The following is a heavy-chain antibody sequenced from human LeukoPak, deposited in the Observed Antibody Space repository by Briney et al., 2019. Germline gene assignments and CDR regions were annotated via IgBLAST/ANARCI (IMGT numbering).Heavy chain of an antibody. Sequence: GGSLRLSCAASGFTFSSYSMNWVRQAPGKGLEWVSYISSSSSTIYYADSVKGRFTISRDNAKNSLYLQMNSLRAEDTAVYYCAKGPTDYGDCYFDYWGQGTLVTVSS. V-gene: IGHV3-48*01. CDR1: GFTFSSYS. CDR2: ISSSSSTI. J-gene: IGHJ4*02. D-gene: IGHD4-17*01. CDR3: AKGPTDYGDCYFDY.